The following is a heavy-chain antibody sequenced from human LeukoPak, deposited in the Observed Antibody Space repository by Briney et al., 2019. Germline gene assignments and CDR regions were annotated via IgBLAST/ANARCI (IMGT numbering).Heavy chain of an antibody. Sequence: SETLSLTCTVSGGSISSYYWGWIRQPAGKGLEWIGRIYTSGSTNYNPSLKSRVTMSVDTSKNQFSLKLSSVTAADTAVYYCARGAPGTVRFDVEEDYFDYWGQGTLVTVSS. V-gene: IGHV4-4*07. J-gene: IGHJ4*02. CDR2: IYTSGST. D-gene: IGHD1/OR15-1a*01. CDR3: ARGAPGTVRFDVEEDYFDY. CDR1: GGSISSYY.